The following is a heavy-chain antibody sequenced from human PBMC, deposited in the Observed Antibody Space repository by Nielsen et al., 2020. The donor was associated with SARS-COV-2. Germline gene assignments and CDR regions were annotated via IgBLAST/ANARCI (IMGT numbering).Heavy chain of an antibody. V-gene: IGHV3-30*04. CDR1: GFTFSSYA. J-gene: IGHJ6*02. CDR3: ARAGDYSGSYPYYYYGMDV. Sequence: GESLKISCAASGFTFSSYAMHWVRQAPGKGLEWVAVISYDGSNKYYADSVKGRFTISRDNSKNTLYLQMNSLRAEDTAVYYCARAGDYSGSYPYYYYGMDVWGQGTTVTVSS. CDR2: ISYDGSNK. D-gene: IGHD1-26*01.